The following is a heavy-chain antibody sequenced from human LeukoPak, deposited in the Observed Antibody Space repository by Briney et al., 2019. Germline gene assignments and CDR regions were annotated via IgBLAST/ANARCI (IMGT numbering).Heavy chain of an antibody. CDR3: ARVFKSGAWDLGIGY. CDR1: GFNFNDYW. J-gene: IGHJ4*02. D-gene: IGHD1-26*01. CDR2: IKTDGTWT. Sequence: PGGSLRLSCAASGFNFNDYWMHWVRQVPGKGLVWVSRIKTDGTWTSYADSVRGRFIVSRDNAKNTLFLQMNSLRVDDTAIYYCARVFKSGAWDLGIGYWGQGALVTVSS. V-gene: IGHV3-74*01.